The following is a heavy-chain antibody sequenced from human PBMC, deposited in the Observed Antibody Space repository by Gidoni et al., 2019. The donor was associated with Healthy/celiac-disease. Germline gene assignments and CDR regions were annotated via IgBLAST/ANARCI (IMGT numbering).Heavy chain of an antibody. CDR1: GGSISRGGYY. CDR3: ARESGSYPAYYFDY. CDR2: IYYSGST. Sequence: QVQLQESGPGLVKPSQTLSLTCPVSGGSISRGGYYWSWIRQHPGKGLEWIGYIYYSGSTYYNPSLKSRVTISVDTSKNQFSLKLSSVTAADTAVYYCARESGSYPAYYFDYWGQGTLVTVSS. D-gene: IGHD3-10*01. J-gene: IGHJ4*02. V-gene: IGHV4-31*03.